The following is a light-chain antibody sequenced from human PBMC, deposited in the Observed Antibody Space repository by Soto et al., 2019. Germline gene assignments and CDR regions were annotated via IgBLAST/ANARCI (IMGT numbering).Light chain of an antibody. J-gene: IGKJ1*01. CDR1: QSISSW. Sequence: IQMSQSPSTLSQFGEARVTITFRASQSISSWLAWYQQKPGKAPKLLIYDASSLESGVPSRFSGGGSGTEFTLTISSLQPYDFATYYCQQYNSYWTFGQGTKVDI. CDR3: QQYNSYWT. V-gene: IGKV1-5*01. CDR2: DAS.